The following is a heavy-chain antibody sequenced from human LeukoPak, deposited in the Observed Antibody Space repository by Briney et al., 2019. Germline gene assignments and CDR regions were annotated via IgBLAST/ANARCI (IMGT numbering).Heavy chain of an antibody. J-gene: IGHJ2*01. CDR2: IIPSGGST. D-gene: IGHD1-26*01. V-gene: IGHV1-46*01. Sequence: ASVKVSCKASGYTFTSYYMHWVRQAPGQGLEWMGIIIPSGGSTIYAQEFQGRVTMTRDMSTSTVYMELSSLRSEDTAVYYCTRGGGSYTGFDLWGRGTLVTVSS. CDR3: TRGGGSYTGFDL. CDR1: GYTFTSYY.